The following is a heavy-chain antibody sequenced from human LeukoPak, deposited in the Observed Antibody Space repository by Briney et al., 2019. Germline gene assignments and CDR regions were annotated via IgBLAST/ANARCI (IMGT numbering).Heavy chain of an antibody. V-gene: IGHV3-30*02. CDR1: GFSFSNYG. CDR3: AKGGYYDTSGYYAPDNWYFDL. CDR2: IRYDGSNK. Sequence: GGSLRLSCAASGFSFSNYGMHWVRQAPGTGLEWVAFIRYDGSNKYYTDSVKGRFTISRDNSKNTLFLQMNSLRAEDTAVYYCAKGGYYDTSGYYAPDNWYFDLWGRGTLVTVSS. J-gene: IGHJ2*01. D-gene: IGHD3-22*01.